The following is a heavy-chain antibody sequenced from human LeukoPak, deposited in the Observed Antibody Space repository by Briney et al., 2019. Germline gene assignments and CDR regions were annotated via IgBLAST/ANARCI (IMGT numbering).Heavy chain of an antibody. CDR1: GGSISSYY. J-gene: IGHJ6*02. Sequence: PSETLSLTCTVSGGSISSYYWSWIRKPPGKGLEWIGYIYYSGSTNYNPSLKSRVTISVDTSKNQFSLKLSSVTAADTAVYYCARDGPIVVVPAATKRYYGMDVWGQGTTVTVSS. CDR3: ARDGPIVVVPAATKRYYGMDV. CDR2: IYYSGST. D-gene: IGHD2-2*01. V-gene: IGHV4-59*12.